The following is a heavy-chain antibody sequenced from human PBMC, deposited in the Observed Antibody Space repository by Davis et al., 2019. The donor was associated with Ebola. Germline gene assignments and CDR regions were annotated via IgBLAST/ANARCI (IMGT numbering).Heavy chain of an antibody. V-gene: IGHV3-30-3*02. J-gene: IGHJ6*03. CDR2: ISYDDNNK. CDR3: ARTAKNYYFMDV. Sequence: GGSLRLSCAASGFTSAMHWVRQTTGKGLEWVAVISYDDNNKHYADSVEGRFTISRDNSENTLYLQMHSLRPEDTAIYYCARTAKNYYFMDVWGKGTTVTVSS. CDR1: GFTSA.